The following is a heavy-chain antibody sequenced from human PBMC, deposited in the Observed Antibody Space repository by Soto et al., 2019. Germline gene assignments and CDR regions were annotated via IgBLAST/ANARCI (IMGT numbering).Heavy chain of an antibody. CDR1: GFTVSSNY. V-gene: IGHV3-66*01. J-gene: IGHJ5*02. D-gene: IGHD3-22*01. Sequence: EVQLVESGGGLVQPGGSLRLSCAASGFTVSSNYMSWVRQAPGKGLEWVSVIYSGGTTYYADSVKGRFTISRDNSKYTLYLQRNSLRAEDTAVYYCARNGDSSDYRGWFDPWGQGTLVTVSS. CDR3: ARNGDSSDYRGWFDP. CDR2: IYSGGTT.